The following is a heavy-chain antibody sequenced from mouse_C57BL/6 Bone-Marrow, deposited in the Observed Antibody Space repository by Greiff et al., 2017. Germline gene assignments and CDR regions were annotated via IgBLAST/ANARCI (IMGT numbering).Heavy chain of an antibody. V-gene: IGHV1-64*01. D-gene: IGHD2-5*01. Sequence: QVQLQQPGAELVKPGASVKLSCKASGYTFTSYWMHWVKQRPGQGLEWIGMIHPNSGSTNYNEKFKSKATLTVDKSSSTAYMQLSSLTSEDAAVYYCARSGSNPCAYWGQGTLVTVSA. J-gene: IGHJ3*01. CDR3: ARSGSNPCAY. CDR2: IHPNSGST. CDR1: GYTFTSYW.